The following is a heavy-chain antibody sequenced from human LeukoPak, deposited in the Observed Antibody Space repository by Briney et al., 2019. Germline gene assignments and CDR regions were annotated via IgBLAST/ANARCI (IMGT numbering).Heavy chain of an antibody. CDR2: INPSGGST. J-gene: IGHJ4*02. Sequence: GASVKVSCKASGYTFSTYYIHWVRQAPGQGLEWMGIINPSGGSTDYAQKFQGRVTMTRDMSTGTVYMELSSLRSEDTAVYYCARVASIGAIGDHWGQGTLVTVSS. D-gene: IGHD6-6*01. V-gene: IGHV1-46*01. CDR1: GYTFSTYY. CDR3: ARVASIGAIGDH.